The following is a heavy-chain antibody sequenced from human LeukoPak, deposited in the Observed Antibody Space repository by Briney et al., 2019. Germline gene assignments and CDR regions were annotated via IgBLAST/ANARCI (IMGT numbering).Heavy chain of an antibody. V-gene: IGHV4-39*01. CDR1: GGSTSSSSYY. CDR2: IYYSGST. J-gene: IGHJ1*01. Sequence: PSETLSLTCTVSGGSTSSSSYYWGWIRQPPGKGLEWIGSIYYSGSTYYNPSLKSRVTISVDTSKNQFSLKLSSVTAADTAVYYCARQGPIPSVWFGGAEYFQHWGQGILVTVSS. CDR3: ARQGPIPSVWFGGAEYFQH. D-gene: IGHD3-10*01.